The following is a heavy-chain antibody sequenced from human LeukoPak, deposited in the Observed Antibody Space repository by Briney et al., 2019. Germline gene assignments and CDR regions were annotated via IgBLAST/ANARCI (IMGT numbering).Heavy chain of an antibody. D-gene: IGHD1-26*01. CDR2: IKEDGSRK. CDR1: GFIFSTYW. Sequence: GGSLRLSCAASGFIFSTYWMSWVRQVPGKGLEWVANIKEDGSRKYYVDSVKGRFTISRDNAKNSLYLLMNSLRAEDTAVYYCAREIVGAHTEFEHWGQGTLVTVSS. J-gene: IGHJ4*02. V-gene: IGHV3-7*01. CDR3: AREIVGAHTEFEH.